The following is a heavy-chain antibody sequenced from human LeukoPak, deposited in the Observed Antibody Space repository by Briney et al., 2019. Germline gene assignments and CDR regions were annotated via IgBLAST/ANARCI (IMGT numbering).Heavy chain of an antibody. CDR2: IYPGDSDT. V-gene: IGHV5-51*01. CDR3: ARNQMVGATRSPFDY. Sequence: GESLKISCKGSGYTFSSYWIGWVRQVPGKGLELMGIIYPGDSDTRYSPSFQGQVTISADKSISTAYLQWSSLKASDTAMYYCARNQMVGATRSPFDYWGQGTLVTVSS. CDR1: GYTFSSYW. D-gene: IGHD1-26*01. J-gene: IGHJ4*02.